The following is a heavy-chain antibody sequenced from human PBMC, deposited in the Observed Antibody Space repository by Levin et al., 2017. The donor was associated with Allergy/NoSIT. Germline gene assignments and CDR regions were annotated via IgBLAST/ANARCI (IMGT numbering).Heavy chain of an antibody. CDR3: ARGGHSSWAYYFDY. CDR1: GFTVSSNY. Sequence: SCAASGFTVSSNYMSWVRQAPGKGLEWVSVIYSGGSTYYADSVKGRFTISRDNSKNTLHLQMNSLRADETAVYYCARGGHSSWAYYFDYWGQGTLVTVSS. V-gene: IGHV3-53*01. CDR2: IYSGGST. D-gene: IGHD6-13*01. J-gene: IGHJ4*02.